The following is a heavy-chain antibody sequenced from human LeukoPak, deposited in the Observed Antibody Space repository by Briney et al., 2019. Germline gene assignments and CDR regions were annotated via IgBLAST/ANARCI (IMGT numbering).Heavy chain of an antibody. CDR3: ARRRSGSYLDY. Sequence: HGESLKISCKGSGYSFTSYWIAWVRQMPGKGLEWMGIIYPGDSDTTYSPSFQGQVTISADKSISSAYLQWSSLKGSDAAMYYCARRRSGSYLDYWGQGTLVTVSS. CDR2: IYPGDSDT. CDR1: GYSFTSYW. V-gene: IGHV5-51*01. D-gene: IGHD1-26*01. J-gene: IGHJ4*02.